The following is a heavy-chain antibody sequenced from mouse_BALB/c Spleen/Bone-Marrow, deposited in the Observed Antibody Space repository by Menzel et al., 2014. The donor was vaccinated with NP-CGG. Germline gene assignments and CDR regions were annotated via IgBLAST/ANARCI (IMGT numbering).Heavy chain of an antibody. D-gene: IGHD1-1*01. J-gene: IGHJ2*01. CDR1: GFNIKDTY. CDR3: ARYYYGSSLFDY. CDR2: IDPANGNT. Sequence: VQLQQSGAELVKPGASVKLSCTASGFNIKDTYMHWVKQRPEQGLEWIGRIDPANGNTKYDPKFQGKATITADTSSNTAYLQLSSRTSEDTAVYYCARYYYGSSLFDYGGQGTPLTVSS. V-gene: IGHV14-3*02.